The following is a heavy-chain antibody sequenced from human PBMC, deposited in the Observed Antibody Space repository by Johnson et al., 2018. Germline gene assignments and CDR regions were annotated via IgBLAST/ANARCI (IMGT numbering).Heavy chain of an antibody. CDR3: ARAQGGDYVAEYFQH. V-gene: IGHV3-30-3*01. D-gene: IGHD4-17*01. CDR1: GFTFSSYA. J-gene: IGHJ1*01. Sequence: QVQLVQSGGGVVQPGRSLRVSCTASGFTFSSYAMHWVRQAPGKGLEWVAVISDDGSNKFYAESVKGRFTISRDNSKNRGYLQRHSRKIEDTAVFYCARAQGGDYVAEYFQHWGQGTLVTVSS. CDR2: ISDDGSNK.